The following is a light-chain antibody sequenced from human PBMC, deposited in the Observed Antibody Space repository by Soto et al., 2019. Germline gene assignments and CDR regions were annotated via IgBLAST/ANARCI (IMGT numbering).Light chain of an antibody. V-gene: IGLV1-40*01. J-gene: IGLJ3*02. CDR3: QSYDSSLSAL. CDR2: GNS. CDR1: SSNIGAGYD. Sequence: QSALTKPPSVSGAPGQRVTISCTGSSSNIGAGYDVHWYQQLPGTAPKLLIYGNSNRPSGVPDRFSGSKSGTSASLAITGLQAEDEADYYCQSYDSSLSALFGGGTKLTVL.